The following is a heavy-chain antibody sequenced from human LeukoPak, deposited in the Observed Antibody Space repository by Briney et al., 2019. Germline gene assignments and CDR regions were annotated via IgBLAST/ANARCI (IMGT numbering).Heavy chain of an antibody. CDR2: IYTSGST. D-gene: IGHD4-23*01. CDR3: ARSPLVVTSPFDY. V-gene: IGHV4-4*07. CDR1: GRSISSYY. Sequence: SDTLSLTCTVSGRSISSYYGSWIRQPAGKGREWLGRIYTSGSTNFHPAGKGRVTMSVDTAKNQFSLKLSSVTAADTAVYYCARSPLVVTSPFDYWGQGTLVTVFS. J-gene: IGHJ4*02.